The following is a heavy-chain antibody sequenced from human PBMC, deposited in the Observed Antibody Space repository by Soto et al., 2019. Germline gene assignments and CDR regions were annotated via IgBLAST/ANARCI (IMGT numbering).Heavy chain of an antibody. CDR2: ISWNSGSI. CDR3: AKSHYYGSGSYYFDY. V-gene: IGHV3-9*01. J-gene: IGHJ4*02. CDR1: GFTFDDYA. Sequence: DVQLVESGGGLVQPGRSLRLSCAASGFTFDDYAMHWVRQAPGKGLEWVSGISWNSGSIGYADSVKGRFTISRDNAKNSLYLQMNSLRAEDTALYYCAKSHYYGSGSYYFDYWGQGTLVTVSS. D-gene: IGHD3-10*01.